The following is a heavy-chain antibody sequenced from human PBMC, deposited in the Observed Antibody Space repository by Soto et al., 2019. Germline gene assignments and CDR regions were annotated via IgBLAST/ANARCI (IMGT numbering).Heavy chain of an antibody. D-gene: IGHD3-10*01. J-gene: IGHJ4*02. CDR1: GFTFSSYS. CDR3: ARDPGQITMVRGVSDY. Sequence: EVQLVESGGGLVQPGGSLRLSCAASGFTFSSYSMNWVRQAPGKGLEWVSYISSSSSTKYYADSVKGRFTISRDNAKTSRYLQMNILRDEDTAVYYCARDPGQITMVRGVSDYWGQVTLVAVSS. V-gene: IGHV3-48*02. CDR2: ISSSSSTK.